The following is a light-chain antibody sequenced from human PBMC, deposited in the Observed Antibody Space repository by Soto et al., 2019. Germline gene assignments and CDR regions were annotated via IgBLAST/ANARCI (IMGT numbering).Light chain of an antibody. V-gene: IGLV2-8*01. CDR1: SSDVGGYNY. CDR3: SSYAGSNNLRV. J-gene: IGLJ1*01. Sequence: QSVRTRPPSASGSPGQSVTISCTGTSSDVGGYNYVSWYQQHPGKAPKLMIYEVSKRPSGVPDRFSGSKSGNTASLTVSGLQAEDEADYYCSSYAGSNNLRVFGTGTKVTVL. CDR2: EVS.